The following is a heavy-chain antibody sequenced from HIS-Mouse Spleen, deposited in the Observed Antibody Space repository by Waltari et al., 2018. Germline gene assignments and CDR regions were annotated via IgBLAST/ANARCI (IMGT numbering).Heavy chain of an antibody. Sequence: EVQLLESGGGLVQPGGSLRLSCAASGFTFSSYAMSWVRQAPGKGLEWVSAISGSGGSTYYADSVKVRFTISKGNSKNTLYLQMNSLRAEDTAVYYCAKDQYSSSWYDAFDIWGQGTMVTVSS. V-gene: IGHV3-23*01. CDR2: ISGSGGST. J-gene: IGHJ3*02. CDR3: AKDQYSSSWYDAFDI. CDR1: GFTFSSYA. D-gene: IGHD6-13*01.